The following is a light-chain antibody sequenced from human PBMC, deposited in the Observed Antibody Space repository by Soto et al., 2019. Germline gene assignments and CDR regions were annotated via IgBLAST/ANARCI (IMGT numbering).Light chain of an antibody. CDR3: QQHNTWPPDT. Sequence: EIVMTQSPATLSVSPGDTATLSCRASRSVGSNLAWYQHRPGQAPSLLIYGASTRATGIPARFSGSGSGTEFTLTISSLQSEDYGVYYCQQHNTWPPDTFGQGTKLEIK. CDR2: GAS. V-gene: IGKV3-15*01. CDR1: RSVGSN. J-gene: IGKJ2*01.